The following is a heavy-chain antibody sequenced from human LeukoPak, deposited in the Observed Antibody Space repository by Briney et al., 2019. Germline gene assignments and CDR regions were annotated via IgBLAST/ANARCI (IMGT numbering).Heavy chain of an antibody. CDR3: ARWVVSGIRGAFDV. J-gene: IGHJ3*01. CDR1: GFIFSSYS. D-gene: IGHD2-21*01. Sequence: GGSLRLSCAASGFIFSSYSMNWVRQAPGKGLEWVSSISSDTSNIYYADSLKGRFTISRDNAKNSLYLQMNSPTAEDTAVYYCARWVVSGIRGAFDVWGQGTMVPVS. CDR2: ISSDTSNI. V-gene: IGHV3-21*04.